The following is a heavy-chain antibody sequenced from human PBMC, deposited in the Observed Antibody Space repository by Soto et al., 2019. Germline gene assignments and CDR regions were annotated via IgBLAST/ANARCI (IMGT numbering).Heavy chain of an antibody. Sequence: SETLSLTCTVSGGSISSYYWSRIRQPPGKGLEWIGYIYYSGSTNYNPSLKSRVTISVDTSKNQFSLKLSSVTAADTAVYYCARVWGGAFDIWGQGTMVTVSS. V-gene: IGHV4-59*01. D-gene: IGHD3-10*01. CDR1: GGSISSYY. J-gene: IGHJ3*02. CDR3: ARVWGGAFDI. CDR2: IYYSGST.